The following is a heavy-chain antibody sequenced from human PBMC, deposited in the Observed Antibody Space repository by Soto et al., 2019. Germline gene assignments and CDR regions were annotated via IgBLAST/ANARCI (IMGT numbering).Heavy chain of an antibody. CDR2: IYWDDDK. J-gene: IGHJ3*01. D-gene: IGHD6-6*01. Sequence: QITLKESGPTLVKPTETLTLTCTFSGFSLSARGEAVGWIRQPPGKALEWLAIIYWDDDKHYSPSLRTTFSINKDTSKNQVVIPMTNMDPVDTATYFCAPRPFSSPWHDAYDVWGPGTMVTVSS. V-gene: IGHV2-5*02. CDR1: GFSLSARGEA. CDR3: APRPFSSPWHDAYDV.